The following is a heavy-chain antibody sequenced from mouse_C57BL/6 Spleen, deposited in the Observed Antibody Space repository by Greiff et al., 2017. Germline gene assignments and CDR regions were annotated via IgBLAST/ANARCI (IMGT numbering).Heavy chain of an antibody. CDR2: IDPISGCT. CDR1: GYTFTSYW. D-gene: IGHD1-1*01. CDR3: ARWGVVANRYFDV. V-gene: IGHV1-62-3*01. J-gene: IGHJ1*03. Sequence: QVQLQQSGAELAKPGASVKLSCKASGYTFTSYWMHWVKQRPGRGLEWIGRIDPISGCTKYTEKFKSKATLTVDKPSSTAYMQLSSLTSEDAAVXYCARWGVVANRYFDVWGKGTTVTVSS.